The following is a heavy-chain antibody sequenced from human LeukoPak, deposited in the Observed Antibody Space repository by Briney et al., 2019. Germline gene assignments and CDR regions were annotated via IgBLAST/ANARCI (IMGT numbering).Heavy chain of an antibody. V-gene: IGHV3-23*01. CDR2: ISGSGGST. Sequence: GGSLRLSCAASGFTFSSYAMSWVRQAPGKGLEWVPAISGSGGSTYYADSVKGRFTISRDNSKNTLYLQMNSLRAEDTAVYYCAKGSPDYGDLQTLDYWGQGTLVTVSS. CDR1: GFTFSSYA. D-gene: IGHD4-17*01. CDR3: AKGSPDYGDLQTLDY. J-gene: IGHJ4*02.